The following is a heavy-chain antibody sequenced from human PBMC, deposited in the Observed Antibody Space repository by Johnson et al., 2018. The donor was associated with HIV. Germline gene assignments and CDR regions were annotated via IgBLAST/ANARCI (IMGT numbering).Heavy chain of an antibody. Sequence: VQLVESGGGLVQPGGSLRLSCAASGITVSSNYMSWVRQAPGKGLEWVSVIYSGGSGGSTYYVDSVKGRFTISRDNSKNTLYLQMNSLRTEDMAVYYCARENWNHAGAFDIWGQGTMVTVSS. CDR2: IYSGGSGGST. J-gene: IGHJ3*02. CDR1: GITVSSNY. CDR3: ARENWNHAGAFDI. D-gene: IGHD1-14*01. V-gene: IGHV3-66*02.